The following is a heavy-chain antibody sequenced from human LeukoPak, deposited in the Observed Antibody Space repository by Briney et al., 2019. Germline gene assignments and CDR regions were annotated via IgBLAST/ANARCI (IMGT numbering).Heavy chain of an antibody. D-gene: IGHD5-24*01. CDR1: GGSISSSSYY. Sequence: SETQSLTCTVSGGSISSSSYYWGWIRQPPGKGLEWIGSIYYSGSTYYNPSLKSRVTISVDTSKNQFSLKLSSVTAADTAVYYCARHRRRDGYNCFDYWGQGTLVTVSS. CDR3: ARHRRRDGYNCFDY. J-gene: IGHJ4*02. CDR2: IYYSGST. V-gene: IGHV4-39*01.